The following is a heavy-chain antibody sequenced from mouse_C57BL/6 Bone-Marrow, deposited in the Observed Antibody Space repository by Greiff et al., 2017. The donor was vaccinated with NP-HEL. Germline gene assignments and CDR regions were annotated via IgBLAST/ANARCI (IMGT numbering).Heavy chain of an antibody. CDR3: ARREDWDGAY. CDR2: INPGSGGT. Sequence: VQLQQSGAELVRPGTSVKVSCKASVYAFTNYLIEWVKQRPGQGLEWIGVINPGSGGTNYNEKFKGKATLTADKSSSTAYMQLSSLTSEDSAVYFCARREDWDGAYWGQGTLVTVSA. D-gene: IGHD4-1*01. J-gene: IGHJ3*01. V-gene: IGHV1-54*01. CDR1: VYAFTNYL.